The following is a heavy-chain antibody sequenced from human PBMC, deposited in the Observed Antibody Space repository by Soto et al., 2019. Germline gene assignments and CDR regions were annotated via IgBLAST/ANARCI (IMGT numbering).Heavy chain of an antibody. CDR3: ARDRSWVGRGALEA. V-gene: IGHV3-7*01. CDR1: GFTFSDYY. CDR2: IKQDGSEE. J-gene: IGHJ3*01. D-gene: IGHD1-26*01. Sequence: EVQLVESGGGLVQPGGSLRLSCVASGFTFSDYYMTWVRQTPGKGLEWVANIKQDGSEEHYVDSVKGRFTVSRPKAKISVYLEMNSLRAEDPAVYYCARDRSWVGRGALEAWGQGTMVTVSS.